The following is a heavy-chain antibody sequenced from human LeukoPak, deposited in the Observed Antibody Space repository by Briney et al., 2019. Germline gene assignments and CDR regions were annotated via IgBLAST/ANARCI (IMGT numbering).Heavy chain of an antibody. J-gene: IGHJ5*02. V-gene: IGHV4-34*01. Sequence: TSETLSLTCAVYGXSFSGYYWSWIRQPPGKGLEWIGEINHSGSTNYNPSLKSRVTISVDTSKNQFSLKLSSVTAVDTAVYYCARRKRSGCSSTSCLLNWFDPWGQGTMVTVSS. CDR2: INHSGST. D-gene: IGHD2-2*01. CDR1: GXSFSGYY. CDR3: ARRKRSGCSSTSCLLNWFDP.